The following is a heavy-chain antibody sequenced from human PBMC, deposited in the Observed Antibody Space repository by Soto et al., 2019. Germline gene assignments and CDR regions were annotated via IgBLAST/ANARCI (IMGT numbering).Heavy chain of an antibody. D-gene: IGHD2-2*02. CDR1: GYTFTGYY. J-gene: IGHJ5*02. CDR3: ARGTPVPAAISYRFDP. V-gene: IGHV1-2*04. Sequence: ASVKVSCKASGYTFTGYYMHWVRQAPGQGLEWMGWINPNSGGTNYAQKFQGWVTMTRDTSISTAYMELSRLRSDDTAVYYCARGTPVPAAISYRFDPWGQGTLVTVSS. CDR2: INPNSGGT.